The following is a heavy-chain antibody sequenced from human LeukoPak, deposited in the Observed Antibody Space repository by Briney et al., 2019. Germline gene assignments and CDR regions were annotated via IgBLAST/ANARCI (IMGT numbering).Heavy chain of an antibody. CDR3: ARVGYFYMDV. CDR1: GCAFSNYD. J-gene: IGHJ6*03. CDR2: MNPNTGDT. V-gene: IGHV1-8*01. Sequence: ASVKVSCKASGCAFSNYDINWVRQASGQGLEWMGWMNPNTGDTGHAQKFQGRVTNYRSTSISTAYILLSSLTTVYTAVYYLARVGYFYMDVWGKGTTVTVSS. D-gene: IGHD3-22*01.